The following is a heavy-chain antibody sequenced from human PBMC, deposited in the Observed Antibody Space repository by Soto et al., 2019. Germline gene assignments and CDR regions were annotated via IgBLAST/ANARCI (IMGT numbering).Heavy chain of an antibody. J-gene: IGHJ5*02. Sequence: SVKVSCKASGGTFSSYAISWVRQAPGQGLEWMGGIIPIFGTRDYAQKFQGRVTITADPSTSTAYLELSGLTSDDTAVYYCARDGSDYSTSGHYDPWGQGTLVTVSS. CDR2: IIPIFGTR. D-gene: IGHD3-22*01. V-gene: IGHV1-69*13. CDR3: ARDGSDYSTSGHYDP. CDR1: GGTFSSYA.